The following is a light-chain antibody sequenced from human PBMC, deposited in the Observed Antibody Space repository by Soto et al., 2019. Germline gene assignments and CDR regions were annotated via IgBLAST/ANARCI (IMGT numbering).Light chain of an antibody. J-gene: IGKJ5*01. CDR3: QQRSNWIT. Sequence: EIVFTQSPATLSLSPGERATLSCRASQSVSSYLAWYQQKPGQAPRLLIYDASNRATGIPARFSGSGSGTDFTLTISXLEPEDFAVYYCQQRSNWITFGQGTRLEIK. CDR1: QSVSSY. V-gene: IGKV3-11*01. CDR2: DAS.